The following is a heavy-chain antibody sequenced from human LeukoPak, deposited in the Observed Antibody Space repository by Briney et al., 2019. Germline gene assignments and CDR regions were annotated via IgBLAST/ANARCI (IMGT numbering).Heavy chain of an antibody. CDR2: INHSGST. CDR1: GGSFSGYY. Sequence: SETLSLTCAVYGGSFSGYYWSWIRQPPGKGLEWIGEINHSGSTNYNPSLKSRVTISVDTSKNQFSLKLSSVTAADTAVYYCAMGGAPTVNLVYWGQGTLVTVSS. CDR3: AMGGAPTVNLVY. V-gene: IGHV4-34*01. J-gene: IGHJ4*02. D-gene: IGHD4-17*01.